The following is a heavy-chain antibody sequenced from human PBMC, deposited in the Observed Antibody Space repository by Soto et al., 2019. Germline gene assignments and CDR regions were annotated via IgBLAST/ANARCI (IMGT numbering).Heavy chain of an antibody. V-gene: IGHV1-24*01. CDR2: FDPEDGET. D-gene: IGHD3-16*02. CDR1: GYTLTELS. CDR3: ATSHGGYYDYVWGSYRYKPPDY. Sequence: ASVKVSCKVSGYTLTELSMHWVRQAPGKGLEWMGGFDPEDGETIYAQKFQGRVTMTEDTSTDTAYMELSSLRSEDTAVYYCATSHGGYYDYVWGSYRYKPPDYWGQGTLVTVSS. J-gene: IGHJ4*02.